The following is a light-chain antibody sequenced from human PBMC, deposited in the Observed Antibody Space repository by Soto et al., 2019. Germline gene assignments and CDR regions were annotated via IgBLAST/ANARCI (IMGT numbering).Light chain of an antibody. Sequence: DIQLTQSPSFLSASVGDRATVACRASQDLTTPLAWFQKKAGKVPQLLVYPPSTLQDGVPSRFSGSGSGTYFTLTINNLQAEDFATYYCQHLRTYPFSFGPGTKLDIK. J-gene: IGKJ2*03. CDR2: PPS. V-gene: IGKV1-9*01. CDR1: QDLTTP. CDR3: QHLRTYPFS.